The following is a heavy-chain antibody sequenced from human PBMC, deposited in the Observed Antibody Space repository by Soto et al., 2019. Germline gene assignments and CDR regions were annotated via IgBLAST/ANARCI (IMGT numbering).Heavy chain of an antibody. Sequence: GGSLRLSCAASGFTFSSYAMSWVRQAPGKGLEWVSAISGSGGSTYYADSVKGRFTISRDNSKNKLYLQMNSLRAEDTAVYYCAKGAGSGYDSGDAFDIWGQGTMVTVSS. CDR3: AKGAGSGYDSGDAFDI. CDR2: ISGSGGST. V-gene: IGHV3-23*01. D-gene: IGHD5-12*01. CDR1: GFTFSSYA. J-gene: IGHJ3*02.